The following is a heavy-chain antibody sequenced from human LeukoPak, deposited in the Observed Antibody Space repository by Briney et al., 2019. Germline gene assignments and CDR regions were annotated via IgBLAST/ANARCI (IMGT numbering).Heavy chain of an antibody. D-gene: IGHD6-13*01. J-gene: IGHJ3*02. CDR3: ARDPFIAAGQHAFDI. CDR1: GYTFTGYY. Sequence: GASVKVSCKASGYTFTGYYMHWVRQAPGQGLEWMGWINPNSGGTNYAQKFQGRVTMTRDTSISTAYMELSRLRSDDTAVYYCARDPFIAAGQHAFDIWGQGTMVTVSS. CDR2: INPNSGGT. V-gene: IGHV1-2*02.